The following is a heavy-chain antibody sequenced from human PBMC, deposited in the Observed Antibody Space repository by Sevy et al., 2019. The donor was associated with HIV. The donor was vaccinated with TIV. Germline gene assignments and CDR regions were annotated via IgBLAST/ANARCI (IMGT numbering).Heavy chain of an antibody. CDR1: GYTFTSYP. CDR3: ARGRMTGITAPRTWLDP. V-gene: IGHV7-4-1*02. J-gene: IGHJ5*02. CDR2: INTKTGNP. D-gene: IGHD1-7*01. Sequence: ASVKVSCKASGYTFTSYPMNWVRQASGQGLEWMGWINTKTGNPTYAQGFTGRFVFSLDTSVTTAYLQISSLKAEDTAVYYCARGRMTGITAPRTWLDPWGQGTLVTVSS.